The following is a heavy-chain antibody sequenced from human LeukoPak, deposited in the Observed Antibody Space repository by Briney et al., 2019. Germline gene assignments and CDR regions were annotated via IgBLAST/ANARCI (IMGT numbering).Heavy chain of an antibody. CDR2: IYTSGST. CDR3: ARDQGSSSWHTFDY. J-gene: IGHJ4*02. Sequence: SETLSLTCTVSGGSISSGSYYWSWIQQPAGKGLEWIGRIYTSGSTNYNPSLKSRVTISVDTSKNQFSLKLSSVTAADTAVYYCARDQGSSSWHTFDYWGQGTLVTVSS. CDR1: GGSISSGSYY. D-gene: IGHD6-13*01. V-gene: IGHV4-61*02.